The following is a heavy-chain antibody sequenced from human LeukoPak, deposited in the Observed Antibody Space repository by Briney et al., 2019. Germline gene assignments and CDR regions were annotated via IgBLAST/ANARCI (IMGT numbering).Heavy chain of an antibody. CDR3: ARDRSPGNFDY. CDR1: GFTFNNHN. Sequence: PGGSLRLSCVASGFTFNNHNMDWVRQAPGKGLEWISYISGSGDAIFYADSVQGRFTISRDNAKNSVYLQMNSLRAEDTAVYYCARDRSPGNFDYWGQGTLVTVSS. V-gene: IGHV3-48*01. CDR2: ISGSGDAI. J-gene: IGHJ4*02. D-gene: IGHD3-10*01.